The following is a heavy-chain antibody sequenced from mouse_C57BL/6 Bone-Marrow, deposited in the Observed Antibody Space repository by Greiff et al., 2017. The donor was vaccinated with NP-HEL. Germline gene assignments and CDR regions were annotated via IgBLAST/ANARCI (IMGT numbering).Heavy chain of an antibody. Sequence: QVQLKESGAELARPGASVKLSCKASGYTFTSYGISWVKQRTGQGLEWIGEIYPRSGNTYYNEKFKGKATLTADKSSSTAYMELRSLTSEDSAVYVCEGFPYWYFDVWGTGTTVTVSA. J-gene: IGHJ1*03. CDR3: EGFPYWYFDV. V-gene: IGHV1-81*01. CDR1: GYTFTSYG. CDR2: IYPRSGNT.